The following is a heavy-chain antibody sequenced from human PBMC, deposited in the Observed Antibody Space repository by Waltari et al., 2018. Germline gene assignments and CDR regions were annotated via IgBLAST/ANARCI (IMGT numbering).Heavy chain of an antibody. D-gene: IGHD6-19*01. CDR3: TRDVYGSGGDYFEP. Sequence: QLEESGGGLVKSGGSLRLSCSASGFIFSSWARNWVRQAPGKGLGWFASISSGSTYLLYADAVRGRFTISRDDAKDSLYLKADSLRAEDTGVYYCTRDVYGSGGDYFEPWGQGTLVTVSS. V-gene: IGHV3-21*02. CDR1: GFIFSSWA. J-gene: IGHJ4*02. CDR2: ISSGSTYL.